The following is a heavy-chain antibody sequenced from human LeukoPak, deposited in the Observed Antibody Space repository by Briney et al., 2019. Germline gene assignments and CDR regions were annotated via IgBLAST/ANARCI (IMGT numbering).Heavy chain of an antibody. Sequence: GGSLRLSCAASGFTFSSSAMSWVRQAPGKGLEWVGRIKSKTDGGTTDYAAPVKGRFTISRDDSKNTLYLQMNSLKTEDTAVYYCTTDGESIAVAGTVDYWGQGTLVTVSS. CDR3: TTDGESIAVAGTVDY. D-gene: IGHD6-19*01. CDR2: IKSKTDGGTT. V-gene: IGHV3-15*01. CDR1: GFTFSSSA. J-gene: IGHJ4*02.